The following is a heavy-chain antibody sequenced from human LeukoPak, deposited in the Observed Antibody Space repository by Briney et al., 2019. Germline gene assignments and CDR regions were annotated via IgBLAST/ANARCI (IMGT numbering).Heavy chain of an antibody. D-gene: IGHD3-10*01. CDR1: GFTFSGSA. Sequence: GGSLRLSCAASGFTFSGSAMHWVRQASGKGLEWVGRIRSKANSYATAYAASVKGRFTISRDDSKSTAYLQMNSPKTEDTAVYYCARSIPLWKELRRDWFDPWGQGTQVTVSS. CDR2: IRSKANSYAT. V-gene: IGHV3-73*01. CDR3: ARSIPLWKELRRDWFDP. J-gene: IGHJ5*02.